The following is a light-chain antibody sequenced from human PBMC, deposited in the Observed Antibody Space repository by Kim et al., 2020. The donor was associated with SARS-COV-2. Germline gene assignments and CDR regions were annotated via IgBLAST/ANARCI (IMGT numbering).Light chain of an antibody. V-gene: IGLV3-1*01. CDR1: KLGDKY. J-gene: IGLJ3*02. Sequence: SVSVSQGQTDSITCSGDKLGDKYACWYQQKPGQSPVLVIYQDSKRPSGIHERFSGSKSGKTATLTISGTQAMDEADYYCQAWDSWVFGGGTQLTVL. CDR2: QDS. CDR3: QAWDSWV.